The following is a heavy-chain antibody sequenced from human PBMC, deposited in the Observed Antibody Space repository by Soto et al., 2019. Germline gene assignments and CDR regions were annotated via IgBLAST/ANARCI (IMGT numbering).Heavy chain of an antibody. Sequence: EVQLVESGGGLVQPGGSLRLYYAVSRFTFSDYYMDWVRQAPVKGLEWIARSRNKASSYTTEYAASMQGRFTISRDVSQNSLYLQMNSLETHDTAVYYCVRGYNSFDSWGQGTLVTVSS. V-gene: IGHV3-72*01. CDR1: RFTFSDYY. CDR2: SRNKASSYTT. J-gene: IGHJ4*02. CDR3: VRGYNSFDS. D-gene: IGHD1-26*01.